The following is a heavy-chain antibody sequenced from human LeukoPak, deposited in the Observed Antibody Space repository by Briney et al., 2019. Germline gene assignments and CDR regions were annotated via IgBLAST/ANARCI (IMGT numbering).Heavy chain of an antibody. J-gene: IGHJ4*02. V-gene: IGHV3-9*01. Sequence: PGGSLRLSCAASGFTFDDYAMHWVRQAPGKGLEWVSGISWNSGSIGYADSVKGRFTISRDNAKNSLYLQMNSLRAEDTALYYCAKDMRDGYNGYYFDYWGQGTLVTVSS. CDR3: AKDMRDGYNGYYFDY. CDR1: GFTFDDYA. D-gene: IGHD5-24*01. CDR2: ISWNSGSI.